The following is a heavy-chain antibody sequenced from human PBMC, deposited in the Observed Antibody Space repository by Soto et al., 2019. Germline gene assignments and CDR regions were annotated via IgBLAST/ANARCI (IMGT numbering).Heavy chain of an antibody. CDR1: GYDFTTYG. D-gene: IGHD1-1*01. CDR3: ARGRYGDY. J-gene: IGHJ4*02. CDR2: ISAHNGNT. V-gene: IGHV1-18*01. Sequence: QVHLVQSGAVVKKSGASVKVSCKGSGYDFTTYGITWVRQAPGQGLEWMAWISAHNGNTDYAQKLQGRVTVTRDTSTSTAYMELRSLRSDDTAVYYCARGRYGDYWGQGALVTVSS.